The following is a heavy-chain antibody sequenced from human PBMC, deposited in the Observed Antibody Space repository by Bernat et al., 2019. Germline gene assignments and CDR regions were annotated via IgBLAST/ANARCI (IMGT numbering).Heavy chain of an antibody. D-gene: IGHD1-26*01. Sequence: QVQLVESGGGVVQPGRSLRLSCAASGFTFSSYGMHWVRQAPGKGLEWVAVISYDGSNKYYADSVKGRFTISRDNSKNTLYLQMNSLRAEDTAVYYCAKGKVGAPLVEYFQHWGQGTLVTVSS. CDR2: ISYDGSNK. CDR3: AKGKVGAPLVEYFQH. CDR1: GFTFSSYG. J-gene: IGHJ1*01. V-gene: IGHV3-30*18.